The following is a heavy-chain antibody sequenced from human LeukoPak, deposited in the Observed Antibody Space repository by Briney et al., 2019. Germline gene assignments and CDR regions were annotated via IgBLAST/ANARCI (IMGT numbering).Heavy chain of an antibody. CDR3: ARLQDSDTAYVDC. J-gene: IGHJ4*02. CDR1: GGSISSGGYS. V-gene: IGHV4-30-2*02. Sequence: PSQTLSLTCAVSGGSISSGGYSWSWIRQPPGKGLEWIGYIYHSGSTYYNPSLKSRVTISVDRSKNQFSLKLRSVTAADTAVYYCARLQDSDTAYVDCWGQGTLVTVSS. CDR2: IYHSGST. D-gene: IGHD2-15*01.